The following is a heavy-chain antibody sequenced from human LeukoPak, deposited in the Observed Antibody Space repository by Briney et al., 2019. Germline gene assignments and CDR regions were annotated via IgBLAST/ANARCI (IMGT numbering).Heavy chain of an antibody. J-gene: IGHJ4*02. V-gene: IGHV3-30-3*01. D-gene: IGHD3-9*01. Sequence: PGGSLRLSCAASGFTFSSYAMHWVRQAPGKGLEWVAVISYDGSNKYYADSVKGRFTISRDNSKNTLYLQMNSLRAEDTAVYYFFKEKAAYDILTPSHYYFDYWGQGTLVTVSS. CDR2: ISYDGSNK. CDR3: FKEKAAYDILTPSHYYFDY. CDR1: GFTFSSYA.